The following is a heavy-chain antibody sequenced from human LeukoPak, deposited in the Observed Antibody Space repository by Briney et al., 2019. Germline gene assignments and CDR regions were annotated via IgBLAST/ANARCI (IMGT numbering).Heavy chain of an antibody. J-gene: IGHJ4*02. Sequence: GGSLRLSCAASGFTFSSYAMSWVRQTRGKGLEWVSATIGGGDETYHADSVKGRFTISRDNSRNTLYMQINNLRAEDTAIYYCAKSILARCSGATCYPFDYWGQGTPVTVSS. CDR3: AKSILARCSGATCYPFDY. CDR2: TIGGGDET. V-gene: IGHV3-23*01. CDR1: GFTFSSYA. D-gene: IGHD2-15*01.